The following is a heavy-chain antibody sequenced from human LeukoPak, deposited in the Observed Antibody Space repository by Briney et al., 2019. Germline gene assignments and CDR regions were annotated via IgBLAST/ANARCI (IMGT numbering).Heavy chain of an antibody. CDR3: ARSDYGSGNYYWSLDY. D-gene: IGHD3-10*01. V-gene: IGHV4-34*01. J-gene: IGHJ4*02. Sequence: SVTLSLTCAVYGGSISGYYWSWIRQPPGKGLEWIAEIHHSGSTNYNPSLRSRVTISIDTSKNQFSLKLSSVTAADTAVYYCARSDYGSGNYYWSLDYWGQGTLVTVSS. CDR1: GGSISGYY. CDR2: IHHSGST.